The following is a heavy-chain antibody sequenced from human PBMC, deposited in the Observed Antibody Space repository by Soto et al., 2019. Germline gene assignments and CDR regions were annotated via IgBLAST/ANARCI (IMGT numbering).Heavy chain of an antibody. CDR1: GDSIRSGNHY. Sequence: SETLSLTCTVSGDSIRSGNHYWSWIRQPPGKGLEWIGYIYYSGSTYYSPSLKSRVTISVDTSKNQFSLKLNSVTAADTAVYYCASVDILTVYGCMDVWGQGTTVTVSS. J-gene: IGHJ6*02. CDR3: ASVDILTVYGCMDV. CDR2: IYYSGST. V-gene: IGHV4-30-4*01. D-gene: IGHD3-9*01.